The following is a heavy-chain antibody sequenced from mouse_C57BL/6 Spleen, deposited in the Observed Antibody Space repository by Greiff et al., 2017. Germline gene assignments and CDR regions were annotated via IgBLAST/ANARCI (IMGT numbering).Heavy chain of an antibody. CDR1: GFTFSSYA. CDR3: TRDPVYYGSSLAWFAY. V-gene: IGHV5-9-1*02. Sequence: EVMLVESGEGLVKPGGSLKLSCAASGFTFSSYAMSWVRQTPEQRLEWVAYISSGGDYIYYADTVKGRFTISRDHARNTLYLQMCSLKSDDTAMYYCTRDPVYYGSSLAWFAYWGQGTLVTVSA. D-gene: IGHD1-1*01. CDR2: ISSGGDYI. J-gene: IGHJ3*01.